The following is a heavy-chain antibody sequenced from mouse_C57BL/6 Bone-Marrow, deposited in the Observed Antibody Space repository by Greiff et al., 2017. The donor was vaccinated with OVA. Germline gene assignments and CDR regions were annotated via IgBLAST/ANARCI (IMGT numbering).Heavy chain of an antibody. V-gene: IGHV5-4*01. CDR3: AREGAITTVVASYWYFDV. CDR2: ISDGGSYT. CDR1: GFTFSSYA. Sequence: EVQLVESGGGLVKPGGSLKLSCAASGFTFSSYAMSWVRQTPEKRLEWVATISDGGSYTYYPDNVKGRFTISRDNAKNNLYLQRSHLKSEDTAMYYCAREGAITTVVASYWYFDVWGTGTTVTVSS. D-gene: IGHD1-1*01. J-gene: IGHJ1*03.